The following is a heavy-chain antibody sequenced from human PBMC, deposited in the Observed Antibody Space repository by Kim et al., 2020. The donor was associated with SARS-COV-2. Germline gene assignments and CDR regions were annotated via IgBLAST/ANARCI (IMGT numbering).Heavy chain of an antibody. CDR3: ARVVPGYSSGWYEFDY. CDR1: GGSISSYY. D-gene: IGHD6-19*01. V-gene: IGHV4-59*13. J-gene: IGHJ4*02. CDR2: IYYSGST. Sequence: SETLSLTCTVSGGSISSYYWSWIRQPPGKGLEWIGYIYYSGSTNYNPSLKSRVTISVETSKNQFSLKLSSVTAADTAVYYCARVVPGYSSGWYEFDYWGQGTLVTVSS.